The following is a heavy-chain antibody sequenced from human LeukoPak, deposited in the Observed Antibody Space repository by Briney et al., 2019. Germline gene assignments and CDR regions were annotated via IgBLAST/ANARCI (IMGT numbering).Heavy chain of an antibody. V-gene: IGHV5-51*01. CDR3: ARLGAIVVVPGAMPDWYCDL. Sequence: GESLKISCKGSGYIFTNYWIGWVRQMPGKGLEWMGMIYPGDSDTIYSPSFQGQVTISADKSITTAHLQWSSLKPSDTAMYYCARLGAIVVVPGAMPDWYCDLWGRGTLVTVSS. J-gene: IGHJ2*01. D-gene: IGHD2-2*01. CDR1: GYIFTNYW. CDR2: IYPGDSDT.